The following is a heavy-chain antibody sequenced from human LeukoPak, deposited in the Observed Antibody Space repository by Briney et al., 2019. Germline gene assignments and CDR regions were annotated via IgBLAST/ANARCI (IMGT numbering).Heavy chain of an antibody. CDR2: IYYSGST. CDR3: ARGARDFDL. V-gene: IGHV4-59*02. CDR1: GGSVSPYY. J-gene: IGHJ2*01. Sequence: SETLSLTCTVSGGSVSPYYWSWIRQPPGKGLEWIGYIYYSGSTNYSPSLKSRVTISLDTSKNQFSLKLSSVTAADTAVYYCARGARDFDLWGRGTLVTVSS.